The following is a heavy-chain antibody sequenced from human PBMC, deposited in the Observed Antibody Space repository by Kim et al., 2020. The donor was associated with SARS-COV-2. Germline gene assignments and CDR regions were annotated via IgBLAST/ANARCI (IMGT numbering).Heavy chain of an antibody. J-gene: IGHJ6*02. CDR3: ARGMFRNGLDV. CDR1: GFTFRSYW. V-gene: IGHV3-74*01. Sequence: GGSLRLSCAASGFTFRSYWRNWVRQAPGKGLVWVSRMSGDASTTNYADSVKGRFTMSRDNAENTVYLQMNSLRGDDTAVYYCARGMFRNGLDVWGQGTTVTVSS. CDR2: MSGDASTT. D-gene: IGHD1-1*01.